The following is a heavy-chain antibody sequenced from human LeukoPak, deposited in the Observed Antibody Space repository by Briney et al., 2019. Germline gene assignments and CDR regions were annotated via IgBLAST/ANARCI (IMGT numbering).Heavy chain of an antibody. J-gene: IGHJ4*02. CDR1: RFTFRNYA. Sequence: GRSLRLSCAASRFTFRNYAMHWVRQAPGKGLEWVAVISSDGTNKDYAGSVKGRFSISRDNSKNTLYLQMNRLRAEDTAVYYCAKRSAESSGYFDYWGQGTLVTVSS. V-gene: IGHV3-30*04. CDR2: ISSDGTNK. CDR3: AKRSAESSGYFDY. D-gene: IGHD6-19*01.